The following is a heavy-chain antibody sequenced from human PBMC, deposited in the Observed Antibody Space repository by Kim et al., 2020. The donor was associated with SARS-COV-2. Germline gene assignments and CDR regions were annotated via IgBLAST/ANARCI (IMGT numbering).Heavy chain of an antibody. CDR2: ISHDGSLK. V-gene: IGHV3-30*04. Sequence: GGSLRLSCDASGFTFSSYSMHWVRQVPGKGLEWMTVISHDGSLKYYSDSVKGRFTISRDNSKNTLNLQMTSLRAEDTAVYYCTTERELRKYFDYWGQGTLVPVSA. J-gene: IGHJ4*02. CDR3: TTERELRKYFDY. CDR1: GFTFSSYS. D-gene: IGHD1-7*01.